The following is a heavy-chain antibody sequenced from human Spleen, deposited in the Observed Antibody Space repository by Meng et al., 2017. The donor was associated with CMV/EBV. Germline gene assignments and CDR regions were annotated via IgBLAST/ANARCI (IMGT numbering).Heavy chain of an antibody. CDR1: GGSISSYY. V-gene: IGHV4-59*01. D-gene: IGHD4-17*01. CDR2: IYYSGST. J-gene: IGHJ5*02. CDR3: ARGLEYGDYVNWFDP. Sequence: QVQLQQVGAGLLKPSETLSLTCAVYGGSISSYYWSWIRQPPGKGLEWIGYIYYSGSTNYNPSLKSRVTISVDTSKNQFSLKLSSVTAADTAVYYCARGLEYGDYVNWFDPWGQGTLVTVSS.